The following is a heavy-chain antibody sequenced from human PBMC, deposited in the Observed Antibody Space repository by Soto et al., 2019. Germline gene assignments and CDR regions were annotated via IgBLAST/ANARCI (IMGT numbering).Heavy chain of an antibody. J-gene: IGHJ4*02. CDR3: AKDAREWELSYIDY. CDR1: GFTFSSYG. D-gene: IGHD1-26*01. CDR2: ISYDGSNK. V-gene: IGHV3-30*18. Sequence: QVQLVESGGGVVQPGRSLRLSCAASGFTFSSYGMHWVRQAPGKGLEWVAVISYDGSNKYYADSVKGRFTISRDNSKNTLYLQMNSLRAEDTAVYYCAKDAREWELSYIDYWGQGTLVTVSS.